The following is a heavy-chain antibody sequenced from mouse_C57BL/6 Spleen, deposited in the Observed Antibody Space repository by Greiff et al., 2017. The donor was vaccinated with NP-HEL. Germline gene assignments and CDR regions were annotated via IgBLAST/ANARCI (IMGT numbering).Heavy chain of an antibody. D-gene: IGHD4-1*01. Sequence: EVKLMESGPGLVKPSPSLSLTCSVTGYSITSGYYWNWIRQFPGNKLEWMGYIRYDGSTNYNPSLKNRISITRDTSKNQLYLKLNSVTTEDTATYYSAREDWDYAMDYWGQGTSVTVSS. CDR1: GYSITSGYY. CDR3: AREDWDYAMDY. CDR2: IRYDGST. V-gene: IGHV3-6*01. J-gene: IGHJ4*01.